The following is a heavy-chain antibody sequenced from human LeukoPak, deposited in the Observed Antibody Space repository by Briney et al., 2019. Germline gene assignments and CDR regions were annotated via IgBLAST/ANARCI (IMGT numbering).Heavy chain of an antibody. CDR3: ARGGEVRATRGLFDY. J-gene: IGHJ4*02. Sequence: GGSLRLSCAASGFTFSYYGFHWVRQAPGKGLEWVSFIRFDGHDKFYAETVKGRFTISKDTSRNTLYLQMNSLRPEDTAVYYCARGGEVRATRGLFDYWGQGTLVTVSS. V-gene: IGHV3-30*02. CDR2: IRFDGHDK. D-gene: IGHD1-26*01. CDR1: GFTFSYYG.